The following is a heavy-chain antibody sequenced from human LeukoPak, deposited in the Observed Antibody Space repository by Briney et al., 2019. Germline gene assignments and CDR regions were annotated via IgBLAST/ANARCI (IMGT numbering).Heavy chain of an antibody. D-gene: IGHD6-13*01. CDR3: ARPLDSSSWYGPLDY. Sequence: GESLKISCKGSGYSFTSYWIGWVRQMPGKGLEWMGIIYPGDSDTRYSLSFQGQVTISADKSISTAYLQWSSLKASDTAMYYCARPLDSSSWYGPLDYWGQGTLVTVSS. CDR1: GYSFTSYW. J-gene: IGHJ4*02. CDR2: IYPGDSDT. V-gene: IGHV5-51*01.